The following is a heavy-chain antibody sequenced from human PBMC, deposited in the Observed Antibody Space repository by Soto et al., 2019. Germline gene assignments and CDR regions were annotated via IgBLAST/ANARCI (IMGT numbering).Heavy chain of an antibody. D-gene: IGHD2-15*01. CDR1: GGTFSRHA. CDR3: ARDTVVMRGMDV. V-gene: IGHV1-69*01. J-gene: IGHJ6*02. Sequence: QVQLVQSGAEVRKPGSSVKVSCKASGGTFSRHAISWVRQAPGQGLEWMGGIIPIFGTANHAQKFQGRVTIIADESTSTVYMELSSLRSEDTAVFYCARDTVVMRGMDVWGQGTTVTVSS. CDR2: IIPIFGTA.